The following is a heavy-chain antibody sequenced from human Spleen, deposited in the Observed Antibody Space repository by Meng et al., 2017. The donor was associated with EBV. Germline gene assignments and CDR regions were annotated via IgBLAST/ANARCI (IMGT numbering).Heavy chain of an antibody. D-gene: IGHD7-27*01. CDR2: VNHGAST. J-gene: IGHJ2*01. Sequence: QVQLQRCGCGVLKTSETLSLTCAVYGWSFNGYYWSWVRQSPAKGLEWIGEVNHGASTNYNPSLKSRVTISLDKSKNQFSLKLTSLTAADTAVYYCATAGTGVTGDRWHFDHWGRGTLVTVSS. CDR1: GWSFNGYY. CDR3: ATAGTGVTGDRWHFDH. V-gene: IGHV4-34*02.